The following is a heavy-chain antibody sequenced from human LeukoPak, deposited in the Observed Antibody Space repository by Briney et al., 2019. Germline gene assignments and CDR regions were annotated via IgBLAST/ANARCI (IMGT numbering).Heavy chain of an antibody. CDR3: SRVLYSWFDP. CDR1: GGSISSYY. V-gene: IGHV4-59*12. Sequence: SETLSLTCTVSGGSISSYYWSWIRQPPGKGLEWIGYIYYSGSTNYNPSLKSRVTISVDRSKNQFSLKLNSVTAADTAVYYCSRVLYSWFDPWGQGTLVTVSS. D-gene: IGHD3-10*02. J-gene: IGHJ5*02. CDR2: IYYSGST.